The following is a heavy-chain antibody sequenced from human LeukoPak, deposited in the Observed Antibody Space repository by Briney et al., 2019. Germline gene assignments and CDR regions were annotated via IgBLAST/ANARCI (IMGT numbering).Heavy chain of an antibody. V-gene: IGHV3-7*04. D-gene: IGHD3-16*02. CDR1: GFTFSSYW. Sequence: GGSLRLSCAASGFTFSSYWMSWVRQAPGKGLEWVANIKQDGSEKYYVDSVKGRLTISRDNAKNSLYLQMNSLRAEDTAVYYCARDLDVWGSYRPTSTFDYWGQGTLVTVSS. CDR2: IKQDGSEK. J-gene: IGHJ4*02. CDR3: ARDLDVWGSYRPTSTFDY.